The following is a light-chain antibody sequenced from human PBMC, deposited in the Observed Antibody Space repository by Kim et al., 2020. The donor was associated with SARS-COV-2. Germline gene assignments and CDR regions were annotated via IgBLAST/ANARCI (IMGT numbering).Light chain of an antibody. Sequence: SYELTQPPSVSVAPGKTARIICGGNNIGSKSVHXYQQKPGQAPVLVIYYDSDRPSGIPERFSGSNSGNTATLTISRVEAGDEADYYCQVWDSSSDHRVFG. CDR1: NIGSKS. CDR3: QVWDSSSDHRV. V-gene: IGLV3-21*04. J-gene: IGLJ1*01. CDR2: YDS.